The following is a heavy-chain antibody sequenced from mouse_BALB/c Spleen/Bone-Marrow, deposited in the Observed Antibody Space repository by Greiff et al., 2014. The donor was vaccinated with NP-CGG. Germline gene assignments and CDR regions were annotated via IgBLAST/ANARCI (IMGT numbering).Heavy chain of an antibody. V-gene: IGHV1-14*01. CDR3: ARKVWYYAMDY. J-gene: IGHJ4*01. CDR2: INPYNDGT. D-gene: IGHD2-10*02. CDR1: GYTFTSYV. Sequence: VQLQQSGPELVKPGASVKMSCKASGYTFTSYVMHWVKQKPGQGLEWIGYINPYNDGTKYNEKFKGKATLTSDKSSSTAYMELSSLTSEDPAVYYCARKVWYYAMDYWGQGTSVTVSS.